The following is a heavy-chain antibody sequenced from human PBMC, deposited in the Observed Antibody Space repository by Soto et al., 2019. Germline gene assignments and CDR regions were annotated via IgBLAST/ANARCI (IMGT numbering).Heavy chain of an antibody. J-gene: IGHJ3*01. CDR1: GFTFSSYA. Sequence: PGGSLRLSCAASGFTFSSYAMSWVRQAPGKGLEWDSAISGSGGSTYYADSVKGRFTISIDNSKNTLYLQMNSLRAEDTAVYYCAKGDDFWSGYQYWGQGTMVTVSS. CDR2: ISGSGGST. V-gene: IGHV3-23*01. D-gene: IGHD3-3*01. CDR3: AKGDDFWSGYQY.